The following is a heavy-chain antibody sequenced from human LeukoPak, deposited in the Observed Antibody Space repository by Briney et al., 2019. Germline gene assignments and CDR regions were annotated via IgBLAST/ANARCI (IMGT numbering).Heavy chain of an antibody. V-gene: IGHV1-2*06. CDR3: AREVGYSSSYYGRFDP. CDR1: GYTFTGYY. Sequence: ASVKVSCKASGYTFTGYYMHWVRQAPGQGLEWLGRINPNSGVPNYAQKFQGRVTMTGDTAISTAYMQPSSLRSGDTAVYYCAREVGYSSSYYGRFDPWGQGTLVTVSS. CDR2: INPNSGVP. J-gene: IGHJ5*02. D-gene: IGHD6-13*01.